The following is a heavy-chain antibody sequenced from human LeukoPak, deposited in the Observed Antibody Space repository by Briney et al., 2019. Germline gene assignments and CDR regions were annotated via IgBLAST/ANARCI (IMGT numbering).Heavy chain of an antibody. CDR3: ASFIAAAGTMFY. J-gene: IGHJ4*02. D-gene: IGHD6-13*01. Sequence: SETLSLTCTVSDDFISSSSYYWGWIRQPPGKGLEWIGSIYYSGSTYYNPSLKSRVTISVDTSKNQFSLKLSSVTAADTAVYYCASFIAAAGTMFYWGQGTLVTVSS. CDR1: DDFISSSSYY. V-gene: IGHV4-39*07. CDR2: IYYSGST.